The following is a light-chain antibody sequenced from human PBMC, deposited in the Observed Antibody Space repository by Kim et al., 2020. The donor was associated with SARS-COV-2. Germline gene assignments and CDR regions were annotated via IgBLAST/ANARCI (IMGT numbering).Light chain of an antibody. V-gene: IGLV3-21*03. CDR3: QVWDSSSDHVV. J-gene: IGLJ2*01. Sequence: SYELTQPPSVSVAPGKTARITCGGNNIGSKNVHWYQQKPGQAPVLVVYDDSDRPSGIPERFSGSNSGNTATLTISRLEAGDEADYYCQVWDSSSDHVVFGGGTQLTVL. CDR1: NIGSKN. CDR2: DDS.